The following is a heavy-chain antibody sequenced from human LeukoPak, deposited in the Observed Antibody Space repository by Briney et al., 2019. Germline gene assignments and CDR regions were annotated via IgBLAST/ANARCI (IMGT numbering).Heavy chain of an antibody. Sequence: PSETLSLTCTVSGGSISSSSYYWGWIRQPPGKGLEWIGSIYYSGSTYYNPSLKSRVTISVDTSKNQFSLKLSSVTAADTAVYYCARGLMGVLRWIDPWGQGTLVTVSS. CDR3: ARGLMGVLRWIDP. V-gene: IGHV4-39*07. J-gene: IGHJ5*02. CDR1: GGSISSSSYY. D-gene: IGHD1-26*01. CDR2: IYYSGST.